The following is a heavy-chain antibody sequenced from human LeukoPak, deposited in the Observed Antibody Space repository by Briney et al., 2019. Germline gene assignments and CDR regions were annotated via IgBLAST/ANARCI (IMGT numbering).Heavy chain of an antibody. Sequence: GGSLRLSCAASGFTFSSYAMSWVRQAPGKGLEWVSAISGSGGSTYYADSVKGRFTISRDNSKNTLYLQMNSLRAEDTAVYYCASGRQLRPIDDYYYGMDVWGQGTTVTVSS. CDR2: ISGSGGST. J-gene: IGHJ6*02. CDR3: ASGRQLRPIDDYYYGMDV. V-gene: IGHV3-23*01. D-gene: IGHD2-2*01. CDR1: GFTFSSYA.